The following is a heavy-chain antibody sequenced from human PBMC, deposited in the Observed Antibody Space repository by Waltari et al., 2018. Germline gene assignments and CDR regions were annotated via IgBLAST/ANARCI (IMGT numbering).Heavy chain of an antibody. CDR2: TDPGDSNT. CDR3: ARPPIETLGFDAFEI. CDR1: GYSFTSYW. Sequence: EVQLVQSGAEVKKPGESLKISCKGSGYSFTSYWIGWVRQMPGKGLEWMGITDPGDSNTRDSPSFQGQVTISADKSISTAYLQWSSLKASDTAMYYCARPPIETLGFDAFEIWGQGTMVTVSS. D-gene: IGHD3-16*01. V-gene: IGHV5-51*03. J-gene: IGHJ3*02.